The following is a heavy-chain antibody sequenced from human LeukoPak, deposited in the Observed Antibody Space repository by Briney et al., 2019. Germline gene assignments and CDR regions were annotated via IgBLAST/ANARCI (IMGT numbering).Heavy chain of an antibody. CDR2: ISGSSCYI. Sequence: PGESLRLSCAASGFTFSSYSMNWVRQAPGKGLEWVSSISGSSCYINYADSVKGRFTISRDNAKNLLYLQMNSLRAGDTAIYYCVRDQDEDRGSTTFDRWGQGTLVTVSS. D-gene: IGHD1-26*01. V-gene: IGHV3-21*04. J-gene: IGHJ4*02. CDR1: GFTFSSYS. CDR3: VRDQDEDRGSTTFDR.